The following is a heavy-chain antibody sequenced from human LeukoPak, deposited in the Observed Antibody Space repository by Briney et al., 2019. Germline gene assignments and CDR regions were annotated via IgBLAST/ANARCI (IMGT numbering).Heavy chain of an antibody. CDR3: AKDKYGDYPNLFDY. Sequence: PGGSLRLSCAASGFTFSSYAMHWVRQAPGKGLEWVAVISYDGSNKYYADSVKGRFTISRDNSKNTLYLQMNSLRAEDTAVYYCAKDKYGDYPNLFDYWGQGTLVTVSS. V-gene: IGHV3-30-3*01. CDR1: GFTFSSYA. CDR2: ISYDGSNK. J-gene: IGHJ4*02. D-gene: IGHD4-17*01.